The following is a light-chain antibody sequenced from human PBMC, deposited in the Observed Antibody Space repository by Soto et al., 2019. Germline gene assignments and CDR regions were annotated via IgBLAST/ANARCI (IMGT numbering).Light chain of an antibody. J-gene: IGKJ5*01. CDR1: QAISSY. CDR3: QQRYDYQIT. CDR2: SAF. Sequence: DIQLTQSPSFLSASVGDRVTVTCRTSQAISSYLAWYQQKPGKAPKLLIHSAFTLQSGVPSRFSGSGSGTEFPITISSLQPEDFATYYCQQRYDYQITFGQGTRLEIK. V-gene: IGKV1-9*01.